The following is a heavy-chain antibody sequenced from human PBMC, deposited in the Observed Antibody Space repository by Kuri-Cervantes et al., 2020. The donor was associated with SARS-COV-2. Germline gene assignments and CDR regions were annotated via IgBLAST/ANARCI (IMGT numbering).Heavy chain of an antibody. V-gene: IGHV3-74*01. CDR1: GFTFSSYW. CDR3: ARDEGMGIVVRETAGPRFYYYGMDV. Sequence: GESLKISCAASGFTFSSYWMHWVRQAPGKGLVWVSRINSDGSSTSYADSVKGRFTISRDNAKNTLYLQMNSLRAEDTAVYYCARDEGMGIVVRETAGPRFYYYGMDVWGQGTTVTVSS. D-gene: IGHD2-2*03. CDR2: INSDGSST. J-gene: IGHJ6*02.